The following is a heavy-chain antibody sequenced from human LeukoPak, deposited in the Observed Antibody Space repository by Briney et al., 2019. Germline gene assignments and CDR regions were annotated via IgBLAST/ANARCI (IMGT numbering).Heavy chain of an antibody. D-gene: IGHD3-10*01. CDR3: ARHYGSGSYSPIDFDY. CDR1: GFTFTDYG. CDR2: ISGSGGST. J-gene: IGHJ4*02. V-gene: IGHV3-23*01. Sequence: GGSLRLSCATSGFTFTDYGMSWVRQAPGKGLEWVSAISGSGGSTYYADSVKGRFTISRDNSKNTLYLQMNSLRAEDTAVYYCARHYGSGSYSPIDFDYWGQGTLVTVSS.